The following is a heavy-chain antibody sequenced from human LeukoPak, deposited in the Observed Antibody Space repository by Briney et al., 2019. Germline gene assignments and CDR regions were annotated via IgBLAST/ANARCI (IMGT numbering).Heavy chain of an antibody. V-gene: IGHV3-21*01. Sequence: GGSLRLSCAASGFTFSSYSMNWVRQAPGKGLEWVSSISSSSSYIYYADSVKGRFTISRDNAKNSLYLQMNSLRAEDTAVYYCARDLGHSYGYFFDYWGQGTLVTVPS. CDR2: ISSSSSYI. D-gene: IGHD5-18*01. CDR1: GFTFSSYS. J-gene: IGHJ4*02. CDR3: ARDLGHSYGYFFDY.